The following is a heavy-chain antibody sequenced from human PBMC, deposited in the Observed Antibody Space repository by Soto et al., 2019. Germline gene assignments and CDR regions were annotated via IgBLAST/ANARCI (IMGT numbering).Heavy chain of an antibody. V-gene: IGHV1-18*01. D-gene: IGHD3-3*01. Sequence: ASVKVSCKASGYTFTSYGISWVRQAPGQGLEWMGWISAYNGNTNYAQKLQGRVTMTTDTSTRTAYMELRSLRSDDTAVYYCAREEVNDFWSADAFDIWGQGTMVAV. CDR1: GYTFTSYG. CDR2: ISAYNGNT. CDR3: AREEVNDFWSADAFDI. J-gene: IGHJ3*02.